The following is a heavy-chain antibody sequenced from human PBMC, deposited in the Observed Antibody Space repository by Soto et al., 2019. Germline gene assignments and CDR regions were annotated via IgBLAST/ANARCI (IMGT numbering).Heavy chain of an antibody. D-gene: IGHD3-3*01. CDR2: ISSSSSTI. CDR3: ARPLSSPTIFGVVTIPDYYYGMDV. Sequence: GGSLRLSCAASGFTFSSYSMNWVRQAPGKGLEWVSYISSSSSTIYYADSVKGRFTISRDNAKNSLYLQMNSLRDEDTAVYYCARPLSSPTIFGVVTIPDYYYGMDVWGQGTTVTVSS. CDR1: GFTFSSYS. V-gene: IGHV3-48*02. J-gene: IGHJ6*02.